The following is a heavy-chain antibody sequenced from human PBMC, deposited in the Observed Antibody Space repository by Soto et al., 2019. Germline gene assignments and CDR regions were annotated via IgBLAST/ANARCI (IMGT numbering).Heavy chain of an antibody. CDR1: GFTFTSSA. CDR3: AAARSRSRYFDY. Sequence: SVKVSCKASGFTFTSSAVQWVRQARGQRLEWIGWIVVGSGNTNYAQKFQERVTITRDMSTSTAYMELSSLRSEDTAVYYCAAARSRSRYFDYWGQGTLVTVSS. J-gene: IGHJ4*02. V-gene: IGHV1-58*01. CDR2: IVVGSGNT. D-gene: IGHD2-2*01.